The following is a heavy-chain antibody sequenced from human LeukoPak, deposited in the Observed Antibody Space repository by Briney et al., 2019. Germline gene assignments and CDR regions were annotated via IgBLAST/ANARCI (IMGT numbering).Heavy chain of an antibody. D-gene: IGHD2-21*02. V-gene: IGHV3-23*01. CDR1: GFTFSSFA. CDR3: AKEGDPLGVTAHFDY. J-gene: IGHJ4*02. CDR2: ISASGGST. Sequence: GGSLRLSCVVSGFTFSSFAMSWVRQAPGKGLEWVSFISASGGSTYYADSVKGRFTISRDNSKNTLYLQMNSLRAEDTAVYFCAKEGDPLGVTAHFDYWGQGTLVTVSS.